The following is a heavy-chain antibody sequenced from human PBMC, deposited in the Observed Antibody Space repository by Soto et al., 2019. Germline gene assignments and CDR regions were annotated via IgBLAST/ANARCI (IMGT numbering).Heavy chain of an antibody. CDR3: ARDSESWYYYGSGSYIAFDI. CDR2: ISSSSSTI. V-gene: IGHV3-48*02. D-gene: IGHD3-10*01. J-gene: IGHJ3*02. CDR1: GFTSSSYS. Sequence: GGSLTLSCAASGFTSSSYSMNWVRQAPGKGLEWVSYISSSSSTIYYADSVKGRFTISRDNAKNSLYLQMNSLRDEDTAVYYCARDSESWYYYGSGSYIAFDIWGQGTMVTVSS.